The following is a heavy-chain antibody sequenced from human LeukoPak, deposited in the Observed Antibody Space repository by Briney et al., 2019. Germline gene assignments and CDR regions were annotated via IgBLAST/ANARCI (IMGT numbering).Heavy chain of an antibody. D-gene: IGHD6-13*01. CDR2: INHSGST. Sequence: KSSETLSLTCAVYGGSFSGYYWSWIRQPPGKGLEWIGEINHSGSTNYNPSLKSRVTISVDTSKNQFSLKLSSVTAADTAVYYCASSSGIWFDPWGQGTLVTVSS. CDR1: GGSFSGYY. J-gene: IGHJ5*02. V-gene: IGHV4-34*01. CDR3: ASSSGIWFDP.